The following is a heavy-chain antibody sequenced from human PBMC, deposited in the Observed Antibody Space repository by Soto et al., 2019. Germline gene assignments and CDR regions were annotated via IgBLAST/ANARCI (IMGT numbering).Heavy chain of an antibody. CDR1: GFTFTNYA. J-gene: IGHJ4*02. V-gene: IGHV3-23*01. D-gene: IGHD3-10*01. CDR2: ISGGGTGT. Sequence: PGGSLRLSXAASGFTFTNYALHWVRQAPGKGLEWVSSISGGGTGTYSADAVKGRFTISSDKSRNTVYLQMSSLRAEDTAVYYCAKGNYYDNSGHWVANQAFDYWGQGNLVTVSS. CDR3: AKGNYYDNSGHWVANQAFDY.